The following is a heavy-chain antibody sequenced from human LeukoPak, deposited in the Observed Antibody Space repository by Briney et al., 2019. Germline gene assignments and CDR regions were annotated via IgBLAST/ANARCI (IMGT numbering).Heavy chain of an antibody. V-gene: IGHV3-48*04. Sequence: GGSLRLSCAASGFTFSSYSMNWVRKAPGKGLEWVSYISSSSTIYYADSVKGRFTISRDNAKNSLYLQMNSLRAEDTAVYYCARSDPLDYWGQGTLVTVSS. J-gene: IGHJ4*02. CDR3: ARSDPLDY. CDR2: ISSSSTI. CDR1: GFTFSSYS.